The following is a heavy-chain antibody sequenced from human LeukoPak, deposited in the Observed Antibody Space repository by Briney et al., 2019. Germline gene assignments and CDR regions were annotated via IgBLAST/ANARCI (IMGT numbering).Heavy chain of an antibody. V-gene: IGHV3-33*01. CDR1: GFTFSSYG. D-gene: IGHD4-17*01. CDR3: ARGRPLRGYGDYKTEFFDY. CDR2: IWYDGSNK. Sequence: PGGSLRLSCAASGFTFSSYGMHWVRQAPGKGLEWVAVIWYDGSNKYYADSVKGRFTISRDNSKNTLYLQMNSLRAEDTAVYYCARGRPLRGYGDYKTEFFDYWGQGTLVTVSS. J-gene: IGHJ4*02.